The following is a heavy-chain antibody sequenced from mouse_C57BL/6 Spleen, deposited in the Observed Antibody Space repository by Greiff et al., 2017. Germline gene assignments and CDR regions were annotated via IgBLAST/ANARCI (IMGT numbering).Heavy chain of an antibody. J-gene: IGHJ1*03. V-gene: IGHV14-4*01. Sequence: EVKLVESGAELVRPGASVKLSCTASGFNIKDDYMHWVKQRPEQGLEWIGWIDPENGDTEYASKFQGKATITADTSSNTAYLQLSSLTSEDTAVYYCTNYYGSSYRYFDVWGTGTTVTVSS. CDR1: GFNIKDDY. CDR3: TNYYGSSYRYFDV. CDR2: IDPENGDT. D-gene: IGHD1-1*01.